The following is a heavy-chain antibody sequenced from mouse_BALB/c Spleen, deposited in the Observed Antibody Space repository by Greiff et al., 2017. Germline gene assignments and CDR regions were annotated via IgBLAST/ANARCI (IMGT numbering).Heavy chain of an antibody. J-gene: IGHJ4*01. CDR1: GYTFTSYT. CDR3: ARSGYYAMDY. CDR2: INPSSGYT. Sequence: QVQLKQSGAELARPGASVKMSCKASGYTFTSYTMHWVKQRPGQGLEWIGYINPSSGYTNYNQKFKDKATLTADKSSSTAYMQLSSLTSEDSAVYYCARSGYYAMDYWGQGTSVTVSS. V-gene: IGHV1-4*01.